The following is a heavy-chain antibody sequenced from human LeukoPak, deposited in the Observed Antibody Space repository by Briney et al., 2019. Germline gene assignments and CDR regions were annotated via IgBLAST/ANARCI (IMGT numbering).Heavy chain of an antibody. J-gene: IGHJ4*02. V-gene: IGHV3-21*01. Sequence: GGSLRLSCADSGFTFSSYSMNRVRQAPGKGLEWVSSINSSSSYIYYADSVKGRFTISRDNAKNSLYLQMNSLRAEDTAVYYCARDEGYSGSYLTSFDYWGQGTLVTVSS. CDR2: INSSSSYI. D-gene: IGHD1-26*01. CDR1: GFTFSSYS. CDR3: ARDEGYSGSYLTSFDY.